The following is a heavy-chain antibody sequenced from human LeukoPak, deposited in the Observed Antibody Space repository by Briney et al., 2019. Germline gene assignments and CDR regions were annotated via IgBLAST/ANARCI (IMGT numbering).Heavy chain of an antibody. CDR3: AQIAPPYDSSGEKFDY. CDR1: GFTFSSYA. Sequence: GGYLRLSCAASGFTFSSYAMSWVGQAPGKGLEGVPAISGSGGSTYYADSVKGRFTISRDNSKNTLYLQMSSLRAEDTAVYYCAQIAPPYDSSGEKFDYWGQGTLVTVSS. CDR2: ISGSGGST. J-gene: IGHJ4*02. D-gene: IGHD3-22*01. V-gene: IGHV3-23*01.